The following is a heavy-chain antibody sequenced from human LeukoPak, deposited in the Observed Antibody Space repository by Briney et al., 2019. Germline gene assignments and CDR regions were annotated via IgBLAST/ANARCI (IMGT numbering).Heavy chain of an antibody. CDR3: AVVPAATALDYFDY. CDR1: GFTFSSYG. D-gene: IGHD2-2*01. V-gene: IGHV3-30*02. CDR2: IRYDGSNK. Sequence: GGPLRLSCAASGFTFSSYGMHWVRQAPGKGLEGVAFIRYDGSNKYYADSVKGRFTISRDNSKNTLYLQMNSLRAEDTAVYYCAVVPAATALDYFDYWGQGTLVTASS. J-gene: IGHJ4*02.